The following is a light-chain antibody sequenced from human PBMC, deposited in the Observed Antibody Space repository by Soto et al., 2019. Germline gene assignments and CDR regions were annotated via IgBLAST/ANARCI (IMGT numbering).Light chain of an antibody. CDR2: DAS. Sequence: DIQMTQSPSTLSASVGDRVTITCRASQSISSWLAWYQQKPGKAPKLLIYDASSLESGVPSRFSGSGSGKEFTLPISSLQPDDFATYYCQQYNSYSPTFGQGTKLEIK. V-gene: IGKV1-5*01. J-gene: IGKJ2*01. CDR3: QQYNSYSPT. CDR1: QSISSW.